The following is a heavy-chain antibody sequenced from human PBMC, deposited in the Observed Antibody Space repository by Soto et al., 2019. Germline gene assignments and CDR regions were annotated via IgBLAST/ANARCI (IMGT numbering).Heavy chain of an antibody. CDR1: GFTVSSNY. J-gene: IGHJ6*03. D-gene: IGHD2-21*01. CDR2: IYSGGST. Sequence: GGSLRLSCAASGFTVSSNYMSWVRQAPGKGLEWVSVIYSGGSTYYADSVKGRFTISRHNSKNTLYLQMNSLRAEDTAVYYCARGEGGALYYYYMDVWGKGTTVTVSS. CDR3: ARGEGGALYYYYMDV. V-gene: IGHV3-53*04.